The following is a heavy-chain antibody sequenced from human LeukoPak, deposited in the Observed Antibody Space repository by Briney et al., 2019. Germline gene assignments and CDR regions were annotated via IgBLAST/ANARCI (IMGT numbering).Heavy chain of an antibody. CDR3: ARPQEQWLVLAFDI. D-gene: IGHD6-19*01. J-gene: IGHJ3*02. Sequence: GGSLRLSCAASGFTFSDYYMSWIRQAPGKGLEWVSYISSSGSTIYYADSVKGRFTISSDNAKNSLYLQMNSLRAEDTAVYYCARPQEQWLVLAFDIWGQGTMVTVSS. V-gene: IGHV3-11*01. CDR1: GFTFSDYY. CDR2: ISSSGSTI.